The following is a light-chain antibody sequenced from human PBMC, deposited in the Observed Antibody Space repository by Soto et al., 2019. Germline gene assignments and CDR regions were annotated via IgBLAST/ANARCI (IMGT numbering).Light chain of an antibody. CDR3: QQYYSFPPT. CDR1: QGISSY. J-gene: IGKJ4*01. V-gene: IGKV1D-8*01. Sequence: VIWMTLSPSLLSASTRDKVTISCRISQGISSYLAWYQQKPGKAPELLIYAASTLQSGVPSRFSGSGSGTDFTLTISCLQSEDFATYYCQQYYSFPPTFGGGTKVDIK. CDR2: AAS.